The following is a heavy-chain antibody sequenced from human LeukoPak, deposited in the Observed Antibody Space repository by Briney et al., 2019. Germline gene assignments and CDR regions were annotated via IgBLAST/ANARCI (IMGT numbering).Heavy chain of an antibody. CDR2: IYYSGST. Sequence: SETLSLTCTVSGGSISSYYWSWIRQPPGKGLEWIGYIYYSGSTNYNPFLKSRVTISVDTSKNQFSLKLSSVTAADTAVYYCARHWTPYYDFWSGSPIFDYWGQGTLVTVSS. J-gene: IGHJ4*02. CDR3: ARHWTPYYDFWSGSPIFDY. D-gene: IGHD3-3*01. CDR1: GGSISSYY. V-gene: IGHV4-59*08.